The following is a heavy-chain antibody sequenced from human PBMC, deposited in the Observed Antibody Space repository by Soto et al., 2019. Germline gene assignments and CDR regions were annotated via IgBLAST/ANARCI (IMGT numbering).Heavy chain of an antibody. J-gene: IGHJ4*02. D-gene: IGHD3-22*01. CDR2: IKSDGSGT. V-gene: IGHV3-74*01. CDR3: ARGDGDYYDGNGYLGRH. CDR1: GFTFSSYW. Sequence: PGGSLRLSCAASGFTFSSYWMHLVRQAPGKGLVWVSRIKSDGSGTSYADSVKGRLTISRDNARNTLYLQMNSLRAEDTAVYFCARGDGDYYDGNGYLGRHWGQGTLVTVSS.